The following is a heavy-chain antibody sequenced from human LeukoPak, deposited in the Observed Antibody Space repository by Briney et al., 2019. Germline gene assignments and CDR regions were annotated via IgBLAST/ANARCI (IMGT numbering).Heavy chain of an antibody. CDR2: IYSTGSA. Sequence: SETLSLTCTVSGGSISSYYWSWIRQPAGKGLEWIGRIYSTGSANYNPSLKSRVTMSVDTSENQFSLKLSSVTAADTAVYYCASSKIPYSSSWYNYYYYYMDVWGKGTTVTISS. J-gene: IGHJ6*03. D-gene: IGHD6-13*01. V-gene: IGHV4-4*07. CDR3: ASSKIPYSSSWYNYYYYYMDV. CDR1: GGSISSYY.